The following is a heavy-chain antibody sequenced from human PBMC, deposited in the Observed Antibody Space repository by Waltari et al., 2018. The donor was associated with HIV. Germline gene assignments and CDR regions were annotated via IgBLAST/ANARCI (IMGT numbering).Heavy chain of an antibody. J-gene: IGHJ4*02. V-gene: IGHV3-30*18. Sequence: QVQLVESGGGVVQPGRSLRLSCAASGFTFSSYGMHWVRQAPGKGLEGVAVISYDGSNKYYADSVKGRFTISRDNSKNTLYLQMNSLRAEDTAVYYCAKGSAPGNFDYWGQGTLVTVSS. CDR1: GFTFSSYG. CDR3: AKGSAPGNFDY. CDR2: ISYDGSNK. D-gene: IGHD6-13*01.